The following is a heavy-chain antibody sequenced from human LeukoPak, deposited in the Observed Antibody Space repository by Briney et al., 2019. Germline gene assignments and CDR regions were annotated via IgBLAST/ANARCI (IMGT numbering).Heavy chain of an antibody. V-gene: IGHV3-72*01. D-gene: IGHD3-22*01. CDR1: GFTISDHY. CDR2: SRNKANRCTT. Sequence: GGSLRLSCAASGFTISDHYMDWVRQAPGKGLEWVGRSRNKANRCTTEYAASVKGRFTTSRDDSNNSLYLQMSSLKTDDTAVYYCARAGDYYSTGDCWGQGTLVTVSS. J-gene: IGHJ4*02. CDR3: ARAGDYYSTGDC.